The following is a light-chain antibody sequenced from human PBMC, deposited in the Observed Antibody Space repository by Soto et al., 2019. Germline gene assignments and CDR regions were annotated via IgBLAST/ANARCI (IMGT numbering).Light chain of an antibody. Sequence: DIQLTQSPSFLSASIGDSVSLTCRRSQGMSSYLAWDQQKPGKAPNLRIYAASTLHSGVPSRFSGSGSGTEFTLTISSLQSEDFAVYYCQQYNNWPPWTFGQGTKVDIK. J-gene: IGKJ1*01. V-gene: IGKV1-9*01. CDR2: AAS. CDR3: QQYNNWPPWT. CDR1: QGMSSY.